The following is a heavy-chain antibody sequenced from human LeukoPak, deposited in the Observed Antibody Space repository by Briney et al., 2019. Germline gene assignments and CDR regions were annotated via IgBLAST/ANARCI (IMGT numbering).Heavy chain of an antibody. D-gene: IGHD1-7*01. CDR1: GDSVSISY. V-gene: IGHV4-59*02. J-gene: IGHJ4*02. CDR3: ARGSSNWNYDPNLDY. CDR2: VYNSGST. Sequence: PSETLSLTCIVSGDSVSISYWSWIRQPPGKGLEWIGYVYNSGSTNYNPSLKSRVTISVDMSKNQFSLKLSSVTAADTAVYYCARGSSNWNYDPNLDYWGQGTLVSVSS.